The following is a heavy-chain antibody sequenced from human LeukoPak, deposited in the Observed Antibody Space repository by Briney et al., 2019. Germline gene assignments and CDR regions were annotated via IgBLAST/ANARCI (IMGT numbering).Heavy chain of an antibody. CDR1: GYTFTSYY. CDR3: ARDLYYYDSSSGYYYYYYMDV. J-gene: IGHJ6*03. CDR2: INPTGGST. V-gene: IGHV1-46*01. Sequence: ASVKVSCKASGYTFTSYYMHWVRQAPGQGLEWMGLINPTGGSTGYAQKFQGRVTMTRDMSTSTDYMELSSLRSDDTAVYYCARDLYYYDSSSGYYYYYYMDVWGKGTTVTVSS. D-gene: IGHD3-22*01.